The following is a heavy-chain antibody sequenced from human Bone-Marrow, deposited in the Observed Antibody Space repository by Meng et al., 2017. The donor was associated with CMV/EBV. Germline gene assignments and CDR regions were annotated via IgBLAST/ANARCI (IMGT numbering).Heavy chain of an antibody. CDR1: GYSFSSYW. V-gene: IGHV5-51*01. D-gene: IGHD2-2*01. Sequence: GESLKISCKGSGYSFSSYWIAWVRQMPGKGLEWMGIIYPGDSDTRYSPSFQGQVTISADKSISTAYLQWSSLKASDTAMYYCARTRVVPAAMEFDYWGQGTLVTVSS. CDR2: IYPGDSDT. CDR3: ARTRVVPAAMEFDY. J-gene: IGHJ4*02.